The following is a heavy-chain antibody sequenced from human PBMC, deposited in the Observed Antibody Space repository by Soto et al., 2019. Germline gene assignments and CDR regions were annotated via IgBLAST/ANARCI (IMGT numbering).Heavy chain of an antibody. J-gene: IGHJ6*03. CDR3: ARSVRGGYILYRDV. CDR2: IYYGGNT. CDR1: SGSVTSGRFF. V-gene: IGHV4-31*02. Sequence: QVQLRESGPGVVKPSETLSLICSVSSGSVTSGRFFWSWVRQHPGKGLEWIGHIYYGGNTYYNPSRQSRVARSVDTSKQRFSLTLSAVTAADTDVYSCARSVRGGYILYRDVWGEGTTVPVSS. D-gene: IGHD6-13*01.